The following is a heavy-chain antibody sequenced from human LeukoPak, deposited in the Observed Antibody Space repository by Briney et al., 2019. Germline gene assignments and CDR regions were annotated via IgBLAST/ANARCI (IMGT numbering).Heavy chain of an antibody. CDR2: IYTSGST. CDR3: ARAAAMYSSGWYLHYYYMDV. Sequence: PSETLSLTCTVSGGSISSYYWSWIRQPAGKGLEWIGRIYTSGSTNYNPSLKSRVTISVDTSKSQFSLKLSSVTAADTAVYYCARAAAMYSSGWYLHYYYMDVWGKGTTVTVSS. V-gene: IGHV4-4*07. D-gene: IGHD6-19*01. J-gene: IGHJ6*03. CDR1: GGSISSYY.